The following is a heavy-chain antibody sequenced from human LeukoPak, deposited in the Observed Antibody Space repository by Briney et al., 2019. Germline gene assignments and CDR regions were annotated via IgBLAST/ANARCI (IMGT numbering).Heavy chain of an antibody. J-gene: IGHJ4*02. CDR1: GGSFSGDY. CDR3: ARGRGRYGDSTPYYFGY. Sequence: PSETLSLTCAVYGGSFSGDYWSWIRQPPGKGLEWIGEINHSGSTNYNPSLKSRVTISVDTSKNQFSLKLSSVTAADTAVYYCARGRGRYGDSTPYYFGYWGQGTLVTVSS. CDR2: INHSGST. D-gene: IGHD4-17*01. V-gene: IGHV4-34*01.